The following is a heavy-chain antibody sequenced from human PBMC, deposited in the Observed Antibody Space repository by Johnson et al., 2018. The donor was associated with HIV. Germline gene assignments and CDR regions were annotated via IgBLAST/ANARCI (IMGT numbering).Heavy chain of an antibody. J-gene: IGHJ3*02. CDR2: ISWNSGSI. D-gene: IGHD6-19*01. V-gene: IGHV3-9*01. CDR1: GFTFDDYA. CDR3: ARAMYTSGWSYDAFDI. Sequence: VQLLESGGGLVQPGRSLRLSCAASGFTFDDYAMHWVRQAPGKGLEWVSGISWNSGSIGYADSVKGRFTISRDNAKNSLYLQMNSLRAEDTAVYYCARAMYTSGWSYDAFDIWGQGTKVTVSS.